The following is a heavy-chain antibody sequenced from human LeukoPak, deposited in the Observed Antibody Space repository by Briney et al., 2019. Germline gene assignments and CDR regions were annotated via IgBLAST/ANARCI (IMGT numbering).Heavy chain of an antibody. V-gene: IGHV1-46*01. CDR1: GYTFTSYY. J-gene: IGHJ4*02. D-gene: IGHD3-22*01. Sequence: ASVKVSCKASGYTFTSYYMHWVRQAPGQGLEWMGIINPSGSSTSYAQKFQGRVTMTRDMSTSTVYMELSSLRSEDTAVYYCARDLGYYYDSSGYYYPDYWGQGTLVTVSS. CDR3: ARDLGYYYDSSGYYYPDY. CDR2: INPSGSST.